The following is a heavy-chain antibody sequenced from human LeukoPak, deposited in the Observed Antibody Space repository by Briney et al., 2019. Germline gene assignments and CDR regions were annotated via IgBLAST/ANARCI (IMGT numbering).Heavy chain of an antibody. D-gene: IGHD3-22*01. CDR3: AREGYDSSALADY. Sequence: GGSLRLSCAASGFTFSSYWMTWVRQAPGKGLEWVANIKQDGSEKYYVDSVKGRFTISRDNAKSSLYLQMNSLRAEDAAVYYCAREGYDSSALADYWGQGTLVTVSS. J-gene: IGHJ4*02. V-gene: IGHV3-7*01. CDR1: GFTFSSYW. CDR2: IKQDGSEK.